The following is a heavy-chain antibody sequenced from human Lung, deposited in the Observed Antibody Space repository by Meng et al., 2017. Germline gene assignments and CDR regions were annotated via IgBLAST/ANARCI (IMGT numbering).Heavy chain of an antibody. V-gene: IGHV3-23*04. J-gene: IGHJ4*02. CDR3: ARDLAWVLFDY. CDR1: GFTVSRYA. CDR2: ISGSGSSP. D-gene: IGHD3-3*01. Sequence: LVESGGGWVEPRGSLRLSCAASGFTVSRYAMSWVRQAQGKGLEWVSAISGSGSSPYYADSVKGRFTISRDNAKNTLYLQMNSLGADDTAVYYCARDLAWVLFDYWGQGALVTVSS.